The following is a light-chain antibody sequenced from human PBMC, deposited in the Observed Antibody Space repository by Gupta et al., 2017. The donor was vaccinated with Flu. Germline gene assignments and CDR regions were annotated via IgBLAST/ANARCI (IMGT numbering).Light chain of an antibody. Sequence: DIQMTQSPSSLSASVGDRVTITCRASQTISTYLNWYQQKPGRAPKILIYGASSLESGVPSRFSGSGSGTDFTLTISSLQPEDFATCYCQQYYSTPLTFGGGTKVEIK. V-gene: IGKV1-39*01. CDR1: QTISTY. CDR2: GAS. CDR3: QQYYSTPLT. J-gene: IGKJ4*01.